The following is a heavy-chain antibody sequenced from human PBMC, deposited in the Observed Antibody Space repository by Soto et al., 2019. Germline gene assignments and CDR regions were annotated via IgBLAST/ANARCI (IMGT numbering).Heavy chain of an antibody. J-gene: IGHJ4*02. D-gene: IGHD3-22*01. CDR2: IYYSGST. CDR3: ARHRYYYDSSGYYGNYFDS. CDR1: GGSISSSSYY. Sequence: SETLSLTCTVSGGSISSSSYYWGWIRQPPGKGLEWIGSIYYSGSTYYNPSLKSRVTISVDTSKNQFSLKLSSVTAADTAVYYCARHRYYYDSSGYYGNYFDSWGQGTLVTVSS. V-gene: IGHV4-39*01.